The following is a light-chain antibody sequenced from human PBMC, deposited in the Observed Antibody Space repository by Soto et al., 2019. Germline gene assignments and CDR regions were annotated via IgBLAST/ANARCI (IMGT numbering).Light chain of an antibody. Sequence: EIVLTQSPGTLSLSPGERATLSCRASESVSSSYLGWYQQKPGQAPRLLIYGASSRATGIPDRFSGSGSATDFTLTIRRLEPEDFAVYYCQQYGTSPWTFGQGTKVDIK. CDR2: GAS. CDR1: ESVSSSY. J-gene: IGKJ1*01. V-gene: IGKV3-20*01. CDR3: QQYGTSPWT.